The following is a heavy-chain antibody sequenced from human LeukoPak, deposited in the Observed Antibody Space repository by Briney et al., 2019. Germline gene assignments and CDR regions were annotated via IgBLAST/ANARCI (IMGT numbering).Heavy chain of an antibody. CDR1: GGPISSYY. J-gene: IGHJ6*04. CDR3: ARDPSVVRGVPGDV. V-gene: IGHV4-4*07. Sequence: SETLSLTCTLSGGPISSYYWSCTRQPAGRGLEGIRRIYTCGSTNYNPSLKSRVTMSVDTSKNQFSMKLRSGTAADTAVYYCARDPSVVRGVPGDVWGKGTTVTVSS. D-gene: IGHD3-10*01. CDR2: IYTCGST.